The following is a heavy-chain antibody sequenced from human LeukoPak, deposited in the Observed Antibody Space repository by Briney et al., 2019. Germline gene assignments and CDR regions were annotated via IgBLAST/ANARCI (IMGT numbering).Heavy chain of an antibody. J-gene: IGHJ6*03. CDR2: IKQDGSEK. V-gene: IGHV3-7*01. Sequence: GGSLRLSCAASGFTFSSYWMSRVRQAPGKGLEWVANIKQDGSEKYYVDSVKGRFTISRDNAKNSLYLQMNSLRAEDTAVYYCARYSRPAVAPYYYYYMDVWGKGTTVTISS. CDR3: ARYSRPAVAPYYYYYMDV. CDR1: GFTFSSYW. D-gene: IGHD6-19*01.